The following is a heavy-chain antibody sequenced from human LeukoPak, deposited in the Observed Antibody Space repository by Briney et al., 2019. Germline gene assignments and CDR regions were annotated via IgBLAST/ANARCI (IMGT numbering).Heavy chain of an antibody. D-gene: IGHD6-13*01. CDR1: GFTFSNYA. Sequence: GGSLRLSCVASGFTFSNYAMTWVRQAPGKGLEWVSVVNGQGDTTFYADSVKGRLTISRDNSKNTVYLQLSSPLAEDTAVYFCAKDLYSRSSGMDVWGQRTTVTVSS. CDR3: AKDLYSRSSGMDV. V-gene: IGHV3-23*01. CDR2: VNGQGDTT. J-gene: IGHJ6*02.